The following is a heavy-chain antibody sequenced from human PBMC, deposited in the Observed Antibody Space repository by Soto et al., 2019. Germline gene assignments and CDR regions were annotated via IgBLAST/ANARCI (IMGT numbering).Heavy chain of an antibody. CDR3: ARGRGVVPAAIGARYGMDV. CDR2: INHSGST. CDR1: GGSFSGYY. Sequence: SETLSLTCAVYGGSFSGYYWSWIRQPPGKGLEWIGEINHSGSTNYNPSLKSRVTISVDTSKNQFSLKLSSVTAADTAVYYCARGRGVVPAAIGARYGMDVWGQGTTVTSP. J-gene: IGHJ6*02. V-gene: IGHV4-34*01. D-gene: IGHD2-2*01.